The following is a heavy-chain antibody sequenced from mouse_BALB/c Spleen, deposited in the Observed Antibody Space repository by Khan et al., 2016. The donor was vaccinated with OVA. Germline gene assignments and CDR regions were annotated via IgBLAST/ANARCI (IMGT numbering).Heavy chain of an antibody. J-gene: IGHJ3*01. CDR2: ISSGGSYT. Sequence: EVELVESGGDLVKPGGSLKLSCAASGFTFSSYGMSWVRQTPDKRLEWVATISSGGSYTYYPDSVKGRFTIFRDNAKNTLYLQMSSLKSENTAMYYCASHLTGSFAYWGQGTLVTVSA. CDR3: ASHLTGSFAY. D-gene: IGHD4-1*01. V-gene: IGHV5-6*01. CDR1: GFTFSSYG.